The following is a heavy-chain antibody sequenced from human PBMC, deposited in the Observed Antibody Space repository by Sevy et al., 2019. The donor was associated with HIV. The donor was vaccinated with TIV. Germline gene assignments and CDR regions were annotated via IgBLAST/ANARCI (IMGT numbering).Heavy chain of an antibody. V-gene: IGHV4-39*01. J-gene: IGHJ4*02. CDR1: GGSTSSSHHY. CDR3: ARRLLAPKYYFDN. Sequence: SETLSLTCAVSGGSTSSSHHYWGWIRQPPGKGLEWIGTIYYSGSTYYNPSLKSRVTISVDTSQNQFSLKLSSVTAADTAVYYCARRLLAPKYYFDNWGQGILVTVSS. CDR2: IYYSGST.